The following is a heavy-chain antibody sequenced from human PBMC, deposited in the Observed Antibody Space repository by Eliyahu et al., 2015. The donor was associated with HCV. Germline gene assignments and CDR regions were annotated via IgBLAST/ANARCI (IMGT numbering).Heavy chain of an antibody. Sequence: QVTLKESGPALVKPTQTLTLTCTFSGLSLTTSGMRVSWIRQPPGKALEWLARIDWDDDKFYSTSLKTRLTISKDTSKNQVVLTMTNMDPVDTATYYCARLTAVGFYFDYWGPGTLVTVSS. CDR1: GLSLTTSGMR. D-gene: IGHD6-13*01. CDR3: ARLTAVGFYFDY. V-gene: IGHV2-70*04. J-gene: IGHJ4*02. CDR2: IDWDDDK.